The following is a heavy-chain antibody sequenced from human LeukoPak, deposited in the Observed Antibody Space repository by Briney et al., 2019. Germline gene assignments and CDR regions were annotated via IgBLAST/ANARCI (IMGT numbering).Heavy chain of an antibody. CDR1: GGSISSDDYY. J-gene: IGHJ4*02. D-gene: IGHD4-17*01. CDR3: ARIRTTVTPYFDY. Sequence: SETLSLTCTVSGGSISSDDYYWSWIRQPPGKGLEWIGSIYYSGSTYYNPSLRSRVTISVDTSKNQFSLKLSSVTAADTAVYYCARIRTTVTPYFDYWGQGTLVTVSS. CDR2: IYYSGST. V-gene: IGHV4-30-4*02.